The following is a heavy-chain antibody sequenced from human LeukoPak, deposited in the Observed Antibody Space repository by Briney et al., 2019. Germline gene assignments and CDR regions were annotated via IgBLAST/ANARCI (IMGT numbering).Heavy chain of an antibody. CDR2: IIPIFGTA. D-gene: IGHD3-10*01. V-gene: IGHV1-69*13. Sequence: SVKVSCKASGGTFSSYAISWVRQAPGQGLEWMGGIIPIFGTANYAQKFQGRVTITADESTSTAYMELSSLRSEDTAVYYCARGSGTITMVRGVFYGMDVWGQGTTVTVSS. CDR3: ARGSGTITMVRGVFYGMDV. J-gene: IGHJ6*02. CDR1: GGTFSSYA.